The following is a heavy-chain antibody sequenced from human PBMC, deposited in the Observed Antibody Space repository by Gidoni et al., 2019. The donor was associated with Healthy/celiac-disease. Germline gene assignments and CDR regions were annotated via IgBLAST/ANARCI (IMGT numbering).Heavy chain of an antibody. J-gene: IGHJ4*02. CDR3: AREKGPSHWRGRDFDY. D-gene: IGHD1-1*01. V-gene: IGHV1-46*01. CDR2: IHPSGGST. CDR1: GYPFTSYY. Sequence: QVQLVQSGAEVKKPGASVKVSCKASGYPFTSYYMHWVRQAPGQGLEWMGIIHPSGGSTSYAQKFQGRVTMTRDTSTSTVYMELSSLRSEDTAVYYCAREKGPSHWRGRDFDYWGQGTLVTVSS.